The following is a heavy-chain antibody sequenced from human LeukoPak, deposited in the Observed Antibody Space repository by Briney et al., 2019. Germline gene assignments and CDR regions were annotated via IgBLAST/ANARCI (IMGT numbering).Heavy chain of an antibody. CDR2: INPSGGST. Sequence: ASVKVSCKASGYTFTSYYMHWVRQAPGQGLEWMGIINPSGGSTSYAQKFQGRVTMTRDMSTSTVYMELSSLRSEDTAVYYCARDRPLSSSWAEPDYWGQGTLVTVSS. D-gene: IGHD6-13*01. V-gene: IGHV1-46*01. CDR1: GYTFTSYY. CDR3: ARDRPLSSSWAEPDY. J-gene: IGHJ4*02.